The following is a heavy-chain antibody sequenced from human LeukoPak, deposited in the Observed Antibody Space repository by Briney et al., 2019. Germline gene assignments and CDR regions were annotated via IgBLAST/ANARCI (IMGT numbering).Heavy chain of an antibody. D-gene: IGHD3-10*01. V-gene: IGHV3-11*06. CDR3: ARKTYYYDSGSYSKSYYFDY. Sequence: GGSLRLSCAASGFTFSDFYMSWIRQAPGKGLEWLSDISRSSTDTNYADSVKGRFTISRDNAKNSLFLQLNSLRAEDTAVHYCARKTYYYDSGSYSKSYYFDYWGQRTLVTVPS. J-gene: IGHJ4*02. CDR2: ISRSSTDT. CDR1: GFTFSDFY.